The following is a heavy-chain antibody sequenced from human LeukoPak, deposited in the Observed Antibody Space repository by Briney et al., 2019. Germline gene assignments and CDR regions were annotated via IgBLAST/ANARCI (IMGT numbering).Heavy chain of an antibody. D-gene: IGHD4-17*01. V-gene: IGHV4-34*01. J-gene: IGHJ4*02. CDR1: GGSFSGYY. CDR3: ARETLPDYGGNPRHFDY. CDR2: INHSGST. Sequence: SETLSLTCAVYGGSFSGYYWSWIRQPPGKGLEWIGEINHSGSTNYNPSLKSRVTISVDTSKNQFSPKLSSVTAADTAVYYCARETLPDYGGNPRHFDYWGQGTLVTVSS.